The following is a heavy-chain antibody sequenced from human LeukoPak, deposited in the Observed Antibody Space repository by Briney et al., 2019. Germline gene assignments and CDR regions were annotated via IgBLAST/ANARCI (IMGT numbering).Heavy chain of an antibody. CDR1: GFTFSSYA. D-gene: IGHD3-3*01. CDR3: AKHAPAIFGAHYYYMDV. Sequence: PGGSLRLSCAASGFTFSSYAMSWGRQAPGKGLEWVSAISGSGGSTYYADSVKGRFTISRDNSKNTLYLQMNSLRAEDTAVYYCAKHAPAIFGAHYYYMDVWGKGTTVTVSS. CDR2: ISGSGGST. V-gene: IGHV3-23*01. J-gene: IGHJ6*03.